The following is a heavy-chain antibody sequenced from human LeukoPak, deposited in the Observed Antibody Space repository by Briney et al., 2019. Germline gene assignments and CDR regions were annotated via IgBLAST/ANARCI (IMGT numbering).Heavy chain of an antibody. CDR2: ISKDGSDK. CDR1: GFTFSDYA. J-gene: IGHJ4*02. Sequence: PGGSLRLSCAASGFTFSDYAMHWVRQAPGKGLEWVVVISKDGSDKYYPGSVRGRFTISRDNSKNTIYLQMDSLRAEDTAIYYCARDYWWNYDYWGQGTLVTVSS. V-gene: IGHV3-30-3*01. D-gene: IGHD1-7*01. CDR3: ARDYWWNYDY.